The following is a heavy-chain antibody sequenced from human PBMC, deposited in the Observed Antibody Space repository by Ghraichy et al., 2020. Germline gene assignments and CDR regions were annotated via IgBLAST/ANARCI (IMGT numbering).Heavy chain of an antibody. V-gene: IGHV7-4-1*02. CDR1: GYAFTSYA. Sequence: ASVKVSCKASGYAFTSYAINWVRQAPGQGLESMGWINPDTGNPTYAQGFTGRFVFSLDTSVSTAYLQISSLKPEDTAVYYCATPATYYYETWGQGTLVTV. J-gene: IGHJ4*02. D-gene: IGHD3-22*01. CDR3: ATPATYYYET. CDR2: INPDTGNP.